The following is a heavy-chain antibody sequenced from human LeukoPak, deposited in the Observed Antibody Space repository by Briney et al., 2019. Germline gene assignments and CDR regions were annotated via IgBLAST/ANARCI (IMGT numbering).Heavy chain of an antibody. CDR1: GGTFSIYA. D-gene: IGHD7-27*01. CDR3: ARDANWGSIWYFDL. J-gene: IGHJ2*01. Sequence: SVKVSCKASGGTFSIYAISWVRQAPGQGLEWMGRIIPILGIANYAQKFQGRVTITADKSTSTAYMELSSLRSEDTAVYYCARDANWGSIWYFDLWGRGTLVTVSS. CDR2: IIPILGIA. V-gene: IGHV1-69*04.